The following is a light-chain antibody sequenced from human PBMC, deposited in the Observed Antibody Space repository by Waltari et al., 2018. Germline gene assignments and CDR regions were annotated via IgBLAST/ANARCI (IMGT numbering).Light chain of an antibody. CDR3: QVWDSSSDHYV. Sequence: SYVLTQPPSVSVAPGKTARITCGGNNIGSKSVHWYQQKPGPAPVLVVYDDSDRHSGIPERVSGSNSGNTATVTISRGEAEDEADYYCQVWDSSSDHYVFGTGTKVTVL. V-gene: IGLV3-21*03. J-gene: IGLJ1*01. CDR2: DDS. CDR1: NIGSKS.